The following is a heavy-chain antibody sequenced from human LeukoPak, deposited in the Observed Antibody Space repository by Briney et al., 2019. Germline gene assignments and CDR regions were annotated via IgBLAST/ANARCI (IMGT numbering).Heavy chain of an antibody. CDR3: ATEWGVGATTSFDY. Sequence: GASVKVSCKASGYTFTSYGISWVRQAPGQGLEWMGWISAYNGNTNYAQKLQGRVTMTTDTSTSTTYMELRSLRSDDTAVYYCATEWGVGATTSFDYWGQGTLVTVSS. J-gene: IGHJ4*02. CDR2: ISAYNGNT. V-gene: IGHV1-18*01. CDR1: GYTFTSYG. D-gene: IGHD1-26*01.